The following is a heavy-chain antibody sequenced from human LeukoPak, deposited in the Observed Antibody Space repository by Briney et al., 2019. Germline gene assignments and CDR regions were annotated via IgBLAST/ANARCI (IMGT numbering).Heavy chain of an antibody. CDR3: ASEYYDFLTGHSRGMDV. CDR1: GDTLSGNY. J-gene: IGHJ6*02. D-gene: IGHD3-9*01. Sequence: SVKVSCKASGDTLSGNYVHWVRQAPGQGLEWMGWINLNSGGTNSPQKFQGWVTLTRDTSISTVYMELSRVRSDDTAVYYCASEYYDFLTGHSRGMDVWGQGTPVTVS. V-gene: IGHV1-2*04. CDR2: INLNSGGT.